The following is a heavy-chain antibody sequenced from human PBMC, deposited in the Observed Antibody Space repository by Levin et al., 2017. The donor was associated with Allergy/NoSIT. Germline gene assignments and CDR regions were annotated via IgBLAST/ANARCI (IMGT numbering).Heavy chain of an antibody. J-gene: IGHJ4*02. Sequence: GGSLRLSCAASGFTFSSYAMSWVRQAPGKGLEWVSGISGSGVGTYYADSVKGRFIISRDNSKNTLYLQVNSLRAEDTAVYYCAKGPENIGFDYWGQGTLVTVSP. CDR1: GFTFSSYA. D-gene: IGHD1/OR15-1a*01. CDR3: AKGPENIGFDY. CDR2: ISGSGVGT. V-gene: IGHV3-23*01.